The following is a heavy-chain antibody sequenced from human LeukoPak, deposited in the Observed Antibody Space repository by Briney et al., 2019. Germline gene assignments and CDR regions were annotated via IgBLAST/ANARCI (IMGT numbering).Heavy chain of an antibody. CDR2: ISYDGTNK. V-gene: IGHV3-30-3*01. Sequence: GGSLTPSCAASGFTFSSYAMDWVRPAPGNGLEWVAAISYDGTNKNYADSVKGPFTISRDNSKNTLYLQMNSLRAEDTAVYYCAKDKARYGMDVWGKGTTVTVSS. CDR1: GFTFSSYA. J-gene: IGHJ6*04. CDR3: AKDKARYGMDV.